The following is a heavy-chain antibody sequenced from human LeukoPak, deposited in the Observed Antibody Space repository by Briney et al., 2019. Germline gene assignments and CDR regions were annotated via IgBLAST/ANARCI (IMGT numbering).Heavy chain of an antibody. J-gene: IGHJ4*02. CDR2: IKQDGSQK. Sequence: GGSLRLSCVASGFTFSSYWMSWVRQAPGKGLEWVASIKQDGSQKNYVDSVKGRFTISRDSAENPLYLQMNSLRAEDTAVYYCASDYGDYSYWGQGTLV. CDR3: ASDYGDYSY. CDR1: GFTFSSYW. V-gene: IGHV3-7*01. D-gene: IGHD4-17*01.